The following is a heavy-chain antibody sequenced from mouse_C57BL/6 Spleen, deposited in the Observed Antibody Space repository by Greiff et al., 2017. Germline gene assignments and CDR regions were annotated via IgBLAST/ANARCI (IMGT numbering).Heavy chain of an antibody. J-gene: IGHJ1*03. CDR2: ISYSGST. V-gene: IGHV3-1*01. CDR1: GYSITSGYD. CDR3: ARDKGYYGSSYGYFDV. Sequence: EVKLMESGPGMVKPSQSLSLTCTVTGYSITSGYDWHWIRHFPGNKLEWMGYISYSGSTNYNPSLKSRISITHDTSKNHFFLKLNSVTTEDTATYYCARDKGYYGSSYGYFDVWGTGTTVTVSS. D-gene: IGHD1-1*01.